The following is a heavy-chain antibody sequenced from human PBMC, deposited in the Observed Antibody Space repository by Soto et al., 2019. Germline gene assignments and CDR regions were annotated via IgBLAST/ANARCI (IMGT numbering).Heavy chain of an antibody. V-gene: IGHV3-23*01. CDR2: ISGGGDTT. Sequence: EVQLLESGGGLVQPGGSLRLSCAASGFTFNNYAMTWVRQAPGKGLEWVSAISGGGDTTSYADSVKSRFTVSRDGSKNTLYLQISSLRADATALYYCAKGRGGSGSLTPRVDFWGQGALVTVSS. J-gene: IGHJ4*02. CDR1: GFTFNNYA. D-gene: IGHD3-10*01. CDR3: AKGRGGSGSLTPRVDF.